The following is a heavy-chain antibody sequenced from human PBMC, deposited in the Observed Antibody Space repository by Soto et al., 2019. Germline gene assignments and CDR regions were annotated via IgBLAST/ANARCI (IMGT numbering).Heavy chain of an antibody. CDR2: IYYSGST. CDR3: ARGWGYGVTHGTVDFAY. CDR1: GGSISSYY. Sequence: QVQLQESGPGLVKPSETLSLTCTVSGGSISSYYWSWIRQPPGKGLEWIGYIYYSGSTNYNPSLNTRVTISVDTTKNQFFLKRSSVTEADTAVYYCARGWGYGVTHGTVDFAYWGQGTLVTVSS. V-gene: IGHV4-59*01. D-gene: IGHD1-1*01. J-gene: IGHJ4*02.